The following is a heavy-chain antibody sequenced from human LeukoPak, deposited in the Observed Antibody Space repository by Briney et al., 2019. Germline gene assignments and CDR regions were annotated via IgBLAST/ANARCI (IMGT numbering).Heavy chain of an antibody. Sequence: KSSETLSLTCTVSGVSISSNYWSWIRQPPGKGLEWIGYIYNGGSTNYNPSLKSRVTISVDTSKNQFSLKLTSVTAADTAVYYCARTLYCSGGSCSPGYYYYGMDVWGQGTTVTVSS. D-gene: IGHD2-15*01. CDR1: GVSISSNY. V-gene: IGHV4-59*01. CDR2: IYNGGST. J-gene: IGHJ6*02. CDR3: ARTLYCSGGSCSPGYYYYGMDV.